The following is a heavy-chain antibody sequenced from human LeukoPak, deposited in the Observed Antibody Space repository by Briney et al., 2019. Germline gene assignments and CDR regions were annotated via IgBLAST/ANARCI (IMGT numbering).Heavy chain of an antibody. Sequence: QPGGSLRLSCAASGFTFSTYAMSWVRQAPGQGLEWVSSINGDGGSTYYAESVKGRFTVSRDNFKNTLYLQMDSLRAEDTAVYYCAKRPDCSTTNCFRFEYWGQGTLVTVSS. D-gene: IGHD2-2*01. CDR1: GFTFSTYA. J-gene: IGHJ4*02. CDR2: INGDGGST. CDR3: AKRPDCSTTNCFRFEY. V-gene: IGHV3-23*01.